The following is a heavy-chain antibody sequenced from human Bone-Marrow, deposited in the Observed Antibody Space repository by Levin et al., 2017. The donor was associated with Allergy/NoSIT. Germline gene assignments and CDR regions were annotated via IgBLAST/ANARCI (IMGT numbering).Heavy chain of an antibody. CDR2: IIPIFGTA. Sequence: SVKVSCKASGGTFSSYAISWVRQAPGQGLEWMGGIIPIFGTANYAQKFQGRVTITADESTSTAYMELSSLRSEDTAVYYCAREDVLADGYYYYMDVWGKGTTVTVSS. CDR1: GGTFSSYA. J-gene: IGHJ6*03. D-gene: IGHD2-8*02. CDR3: AREDVLADGYYYYMDV. V-gene: IGHV1-69*13.